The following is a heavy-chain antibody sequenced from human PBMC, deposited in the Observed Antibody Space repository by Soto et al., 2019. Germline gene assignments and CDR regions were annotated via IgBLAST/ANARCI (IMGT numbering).Heavy chain of an antibody. Sequence: GGSLRLSCAASGFTFSNYPMKWVRQAPGKGLEWVSDISASGGLTYYADSVKGRFTVSRDNSKNTFFLQMSDLRAEDTALYYCARAGDEGRDNYGYHFDLWGQGTLVTVSS. CDR1: GFTFSNYP. CDR2: ISASGGLT. CDR3: ARAGDEGRDNYGYHFDL. D-gene: IGHD5-18*01. J-gene: IGHJ4*02. V-gene: IGHV3-23*01.